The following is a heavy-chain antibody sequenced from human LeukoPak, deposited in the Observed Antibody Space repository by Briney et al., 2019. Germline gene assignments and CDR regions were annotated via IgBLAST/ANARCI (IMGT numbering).Heavy chain of an antibody. CDR3: ARELPTYYYDSSGYYSPDY. Sequence: GGSLRLSCAASGFTFSGYSMNWVRQAPGKGLEWVSSISSIGTYIYYADSVKGRFTISRDNAKNSLYLQMNSLRAEDTAVYYCARELPTYYYDSSGYYSPDYWGQGTLVTVSS. D-gene: IGHD3-22*01. CDR2: ISSIGTYI. CDR1: GFTFSGYS. J-gene: IGHJ4*02. V-gene: IGHV3-21*01.